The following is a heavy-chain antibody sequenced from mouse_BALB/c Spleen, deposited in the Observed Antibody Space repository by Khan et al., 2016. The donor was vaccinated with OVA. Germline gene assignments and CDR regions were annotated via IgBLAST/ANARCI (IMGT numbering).Heavy chain of an antibody. Sequence: VQLQESGAELVRPGSSVKISCKASGYAFSSYWMNWVKQRPGQGLEWIGQIYPGDGDTNYNGKFKGKATLTADKSSSTAYMQLSSLTSEDSAVYFCERCYGSRFAYWGQGTLVTVSA. D-gene: IGHD1-1*01. CDR3: ERCYGSRFAY. CDR2: IYPGDGDT. CDR1: GYAFSSYW. J-gene: IGHJ3*01. V-gene: IGHV1-80*01.